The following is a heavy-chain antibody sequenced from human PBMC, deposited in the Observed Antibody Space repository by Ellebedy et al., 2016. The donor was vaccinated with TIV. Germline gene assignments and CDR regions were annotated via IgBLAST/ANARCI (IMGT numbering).Heavy chain of an antibody. CDR2: NSYSGRR. CDR1: GASITSGDYR. D-gene: IGHD1-20*01. V-gene: IGHV4-31*01. Sequence: MPSETLSLTCTVSGASITSGDYRWTWIRHQPGKGLEWIGYNSYSGRRNQNPPLKSLVIISLDTSKNQFSLNLSSVTAAETAVYYCARVFGLPGSFGWFDPWGQGRLVTVSS. CDR3: ARVFGLPGSFGWFDP. J-gene: IGHJ5*02.